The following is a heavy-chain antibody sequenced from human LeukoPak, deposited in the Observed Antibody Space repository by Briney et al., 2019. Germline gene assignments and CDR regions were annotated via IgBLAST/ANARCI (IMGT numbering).Heavy chain of an antibody. CDR2: INQDGGEK. CDR1: GLTFSSDW. CDR3: ARAKAAQFVYYFYMDV. Sequence: GGSLRLSCAASGLTFSSDWMSWARQAPGKGLEWVANINQDGGEKYCVDSVKGRFIISRDNAKNSLYLQMNSLRAEDTAVYYCARAKAAQFVYYFYMDVWGKGTTVSVSS. V-gene: IGHV3-7*01. D-gene: IGHD2-15*01. J-gene: IGHJ6*03.